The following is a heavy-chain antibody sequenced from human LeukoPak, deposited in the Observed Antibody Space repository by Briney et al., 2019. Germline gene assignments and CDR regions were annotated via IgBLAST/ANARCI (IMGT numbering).Heavy chain of an antibody. V-gene: IGHV4-30-2*01. CDR3: ARVVEYYYYGMDV. CDR2: IYHRGST. J-gene: IGHJ6*02. Sequence: SETPSLTCAVSGGSISSGGYSWSWIRQPPGKGLEWIGYIYHRGSTYYNPSLKSRVTISVDRSKNQFSLKLSSVTAADTAVYYCARVVEYYYYGMDVWGQGTTVTVSS. CDR1: GGSISSGGYS. D-gene: IGHD1-26*01.